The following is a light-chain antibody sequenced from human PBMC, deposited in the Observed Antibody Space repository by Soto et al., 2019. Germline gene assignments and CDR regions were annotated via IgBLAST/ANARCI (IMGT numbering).Light chain of an antibody. CDR2: GAA. CDR1: QSVSSS. V-gene: IGKV3-20*01. Sequence: TQSPSFLSSSLGARVTITCRASQSVSSSLAWYQQKPGQAPRLLIYGAASRATGIPDRFSGSWSGTAVTLTISRLEPEDCEVYVGQQCGRSSWTFGQGTKVDIK. J-gene: IGKJ1*01. CDR3: QQCGRSSWT.